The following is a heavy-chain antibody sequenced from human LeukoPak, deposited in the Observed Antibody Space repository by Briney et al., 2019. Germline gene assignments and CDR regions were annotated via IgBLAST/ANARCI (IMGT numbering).Heavy chain of an antibody. Sequence: ASVKVSCKASGYTFTGYYMHWVRQAPGQGLEWMGWINPNSGGTNYAQKFQGRVTMTRDTSISIVYMELSRLRSDDTAVYYCARGPYMVRGVTSEKYYFGYWGQGTLVTVSS. CDR2: INPNSGGT. CDR3: ARGPYMVRGVTSEKYYFGY. CDR1: GYTFTGYY. D-gene: IGHD3-10*01. J-gene: IGHJ4*02. V-gene: IGHV1-2*02.